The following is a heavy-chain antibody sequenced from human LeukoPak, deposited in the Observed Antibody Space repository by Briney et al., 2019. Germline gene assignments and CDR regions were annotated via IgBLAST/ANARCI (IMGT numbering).Heavy chain of an antibody. CDR1: GFTFSTDA. D-gene: IGHD6-19*01. Sequence: GGSLRLSCAASGFTFSTDAMSWVRQAPGKGLEWVSAISGSGGSTNYADSVKGQFTISRDNSKNTLYLEMNSLSAEDTAVYYCAKGYISVWYYLDLWGRGTLVTVSS. V-gene: IGHV3-23*01. CDR2: ISGSGGST. CDR3: AKGYISVWYYLDL. J-gene: IGHJ5*02.